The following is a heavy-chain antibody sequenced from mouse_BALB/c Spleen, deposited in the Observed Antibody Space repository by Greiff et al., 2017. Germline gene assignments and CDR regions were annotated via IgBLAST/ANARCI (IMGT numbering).Heavy chain of an antibody. CDR1: GYTFTSYW. Sequence: QVQLQQPGAELVKPGASVKLSCKASGYTFTSYWMHWVKQRPGQGLEWIGEINPSNGRTNYNEKFKSKATLTVDKSSSTAYMQLSSLTSEDSAVYYCARCGAYYSNYDWYFDVWGAGTTVTVSS. CDR2: INPSNGRT. D-gene: IGHD2-5*01. V-gene: IGHV1S81*02. CDR3: ARCGAYYSNYDWYFDV. J-gene: IGHJ1*01.